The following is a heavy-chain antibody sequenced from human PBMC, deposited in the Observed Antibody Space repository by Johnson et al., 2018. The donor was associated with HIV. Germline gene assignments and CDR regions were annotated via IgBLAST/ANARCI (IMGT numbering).Heavy chain of an antibody. V-gene: IGHV3-13*01. CDR3: ARVRWELPDDAFYI. D-gene: IGHD1-26*01. CDR2: IGTAGDT. CDR1: GFTFSSYD. J-gene: IGHJ3*02. Sequence: MQLVESGGGVVQPGGSLRLSCAASGFTFSSYDMHWVRQATGKGLEWVSAIGTAGDTYYPGSVKGRFTISRDNAKNSLYLQMNSLRAEDTAVYYCARVRWELPDDAFYIWGQGTMVTVSS.